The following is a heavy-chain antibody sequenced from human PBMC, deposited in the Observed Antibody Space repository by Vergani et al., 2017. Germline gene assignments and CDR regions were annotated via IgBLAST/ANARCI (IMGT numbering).Heavy chain of an antibody. CDR1: GFTFDDYA. CDR2: ISWNSGSI. V-gene: IGHV3-9*01. J-gene: IGHJ4*02. Sequence: EVQLVESGGGLVQPGRSLRLSCAASGFTFDDYAMHWVRQAPGKGLEWVSGISWNSGSIGYADSVKGRFTISRDNSKNTLYLQMNSLRAEDTAVYYCAKDSLGGIAAAGRPVPPDYWGQGTLVTVSS. CDR3: AKDSLGGIAAAGRPVPPDY. D-gene: IGHD6-13*01.